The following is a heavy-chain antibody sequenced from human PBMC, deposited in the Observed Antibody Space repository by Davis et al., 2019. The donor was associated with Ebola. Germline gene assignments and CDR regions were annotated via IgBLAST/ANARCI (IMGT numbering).Heavy chain of an antibody. V-gene: IGHV1-2*02. CDR2: INPNSGGT. CDR3: ARDPRTHDMDV. Sequence: AASVKVSCKASGYTFTGYFIHWVRQAPGQGLEWMGWINPNSGGTNYAQKFQGRVTMTRDTSISTAYMDLRTLRSDDTAVYYCARDPRTHDMDVWGQGTTVIVS. CDR1: GYTFTGYF. J-gene: IGHJ6*02.